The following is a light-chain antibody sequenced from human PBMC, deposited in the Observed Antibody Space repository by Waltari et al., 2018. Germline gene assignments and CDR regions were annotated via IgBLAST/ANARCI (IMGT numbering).Light chain of an antibody. J-gene: IGLJ3*02. V-gene: IGLV4-69*01. Sequence: QQPGKGPRYLMKVNSDGSHRKGDDIPDRFSASNSETEYYLTISSLQSEDEADYYCQTGGHGTWVFGGGTKLTVL. CDR3: QTGGHGTWV. CDR2: VNSDGSH.